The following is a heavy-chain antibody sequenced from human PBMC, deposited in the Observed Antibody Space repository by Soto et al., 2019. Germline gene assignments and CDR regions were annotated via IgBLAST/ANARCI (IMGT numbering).Heavy chain of an antibody. D-gene: IGHD3-3*01. CDR3: AKMGGYEFWSAFWP. V-gene: IGHV3-30*18. CDR1: GFTFSSYG. CDR2: ISYDGSNK. J-gene: IGHJ5*02. Sequence: QVQLVESGGGVVQPGRSLRLSCAASGFTFSSYGMHWVRQAPGKGLEWVAVISYDGSNKYYADSVKGRFTISRDNSKNTLYLQMNSLRAEDTAVYYCAKMGGYEFWSAFWPWGQGTLVTVSS.